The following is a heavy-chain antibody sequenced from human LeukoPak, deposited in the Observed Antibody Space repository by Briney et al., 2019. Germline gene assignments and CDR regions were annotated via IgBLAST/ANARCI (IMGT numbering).Heavy chain of an antibody. V-gene: IGHV3-30*07. J-gene: IGHJ4*02. CDR1: GFTFSSYA. D-gene: IGHD3-16*02. CDR3: ARGYPNFDY. Sequence: GRSLRLSCAASGFTFSSYAMHWVRQAPGKGLEWVAVISKDGSNKYYADSVKGRFTISRDNSKNTLYLQMDSLRAEDTAVYYCARGYPNFDYWGQGTLVTVSS. CDR2: ISKDGSNK.